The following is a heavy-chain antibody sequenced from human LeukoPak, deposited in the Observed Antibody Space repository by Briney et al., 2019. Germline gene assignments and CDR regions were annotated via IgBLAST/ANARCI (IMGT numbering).Heavy chain of an antibody. D-gene: IGHD3-22*01. CDR3: ARDRRRYDSSGIDY. Sequence: ASVKVSCKASGYTFTGYYMHWVRQAPGQGLEWMGRINPNSGGTNYAQKFQGRVTMTRDTSISTAYMELSRLRSDDTAVYYCARDRRRYDSSGIDYWGQGTLVTVSS. CDR1: GYTFTGYY. J-gene: IGHJ4*02. V-gene: IGHV1-2*06. CDR2: INPNSGGT.